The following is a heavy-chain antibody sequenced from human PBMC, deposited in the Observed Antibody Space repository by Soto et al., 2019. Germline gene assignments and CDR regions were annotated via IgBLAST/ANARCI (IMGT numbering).Heavy chain of an antibody. CDR3: ARQASGYYYGWFDP. V-gene: IGHV4-39*01. CDR1: GGSILDSTYY. J-gene: IGHJ5*02. CDR2: IFYSGGT. Sequence: PSETLSLTCTVSGGSILDSTYYWAWIRQSPGKGLEWIGTIFYSGGTFYTPSLKSRVTMSVDTSNNQFSLKLSSVTAADTAVYYCARQASGYYYGWFDPWGQGTLVNVSS. D-gene: IGHD3-22*01.